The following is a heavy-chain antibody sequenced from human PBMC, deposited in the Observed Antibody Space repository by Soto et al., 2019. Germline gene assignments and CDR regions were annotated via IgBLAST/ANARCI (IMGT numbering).Heavy chain of an antibody. J-gene: IGHJ4*02. V-gene: IGHV4-31*03. CDR3: ARLGGVDGALWFDY. Sequence: QVQLKESGPGLLKPSETLSLTCTVSGGSISGGYYWTWIRHHPRKDLEWIGSIYYTGSTYYNPSLQSRIPISVDTSKNQFSLRLSSVTAADTAAYYCARLGGVDGALWFDYWGQGTLVTVSS. CDR1: GGSISGGYY. CDR2: IYYTGST. D-gene: IGHD1-26*01.